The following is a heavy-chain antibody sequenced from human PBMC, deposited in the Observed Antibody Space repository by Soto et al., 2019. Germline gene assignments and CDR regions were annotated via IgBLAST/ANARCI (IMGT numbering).Heavy chain of an antibody. Sequence: ASVKVSCKASGYTFTSYGISWVRQAPGQGLEWMGWISAYNGNTNYAQKLQGRVTMTTDTSTSTAYMELRSLRSDDTAVYYCARFEVGQLAYYYYYYGMDVWGQGTTVTVSS. CDR1: GYTFTSYG. D-gene: IGHD6-6*01. CDR3: ARFEVGQLAYYYYYYGMDV. CDR2: ISAYNGNT. J-gene: IGHJ6*02. V-gene: IGHV1-18*01.